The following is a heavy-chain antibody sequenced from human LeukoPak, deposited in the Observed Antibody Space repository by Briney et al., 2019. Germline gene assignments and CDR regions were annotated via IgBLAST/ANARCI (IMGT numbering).Heavy chain of an antibody. V-gene: IGHV4-59*01. CDR1: GVSITSNY. CDR2: THHSGAT. CDR3: ARSSGHSYGDFDY. D-gene: IGHD5-18*01. Sequence: NPSETLSLTCSVSGVSITSNYWSWIRQSPGKGLEWLGYTHHSGATSYNPSLKSRSTMSLDTSNNQFSLKLSSVTAADTAVYYCARSSGHSYGDFDYWGQGNLVTVSS. J-gene: IGHJ4*02.